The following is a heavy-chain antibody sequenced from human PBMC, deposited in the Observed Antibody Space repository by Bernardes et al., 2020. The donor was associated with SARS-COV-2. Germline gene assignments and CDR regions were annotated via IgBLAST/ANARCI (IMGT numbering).Heavy chain of an antibody. D-gene: IGHD3-10*01. CDR2: ISSSSSTI. CDR3: ARDGAPATMVRGVTRLDAFDI. Sequence: GGSLRLSCAASGFTFSDYYVTWIRQAPGKGLEWLSYISSSSSTIYYADSVKGRFTISRDNAKNSLYLQMNSLRAEDTAVYYCARDGAPATMVRGVTRLDAFDIWGQGTMVTVSS. V-gene: IGHV3-11*04. CDR1: GFTFSDYY. J-gene: IGHJ3*02.